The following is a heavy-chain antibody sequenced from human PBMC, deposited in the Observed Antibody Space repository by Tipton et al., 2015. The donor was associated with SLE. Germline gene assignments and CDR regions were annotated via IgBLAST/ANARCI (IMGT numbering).Heavy chain of an antibody. CDR1: GGSITSSSYY. CDR2: FHSGGNT. D-gene: IGHD3-16*01. J-gene: IGHJ4*02. V-gene: IGHV4-39*01. CDR3: VRQSKVTVFAEIMIPDSVDY. Sequence: TLSLTCTVSGGSITSSSYYWGWIRQPPGKGLEWIGSFHSGGNTDYNPSLKSRVTISADTSKNQISEKLVSVTAADTAIYYCVRQSKVTVFAEIMIPDSVDYWGQGTLVTVSS.